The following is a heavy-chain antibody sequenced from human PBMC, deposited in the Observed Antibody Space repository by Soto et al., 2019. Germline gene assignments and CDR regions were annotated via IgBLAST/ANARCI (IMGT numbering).Heavy chain of an antibody. CDR1: RFPFSGSI. Sequence: GGSLRLSCAASRFPFSGSIIHWVRQASGEGLEWVGRIRSKANGYATAFGGSVKGRFTISRDDSKSTAYLQMNSLKTEDTALYYCTRNLGTKYGFDVWGQGTTVTVSS. J-gene: IGHJ6*02. CDR2: IRSKANGYAT. CDR3: TRNLGTKYGFDV. D-gene: IGHD1-1*01. V-gene: IGHV3-73*01.